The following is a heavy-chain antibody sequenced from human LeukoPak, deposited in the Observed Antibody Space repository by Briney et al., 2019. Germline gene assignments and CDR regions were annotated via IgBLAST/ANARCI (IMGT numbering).Heavy chain of an antibody. Sequence: PGGSLRLSCAASGFSFSDYYMNWIRQAPGKGLEWVSHISGNRKYVSHADSVKGRSTISRDNAKNSLYLRMNSLRVEDTAMYYCARGPQRGVIMNWGQGTLVTVSS. CDR3: ARGPQRGVIMN. CDR1: GFSFSDYY. CDR2: ISGNRKYV. V-gene: IGHV3-11*06. D-gene: IGHD3-10*01. J-gene: IGHJ4*02.